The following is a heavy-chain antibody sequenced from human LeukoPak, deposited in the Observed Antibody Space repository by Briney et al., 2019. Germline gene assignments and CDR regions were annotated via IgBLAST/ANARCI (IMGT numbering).Heavy chain of an antibody. J-gene: IGHJ3*01. CDR1: GYTFPSYG. D-gene: IGHD3-9*01. Sequence: ASVKVSCKASGYTFPSYGISWVRQAPGQGLEWMGWISAYNGNTNYAQNLRGRVTMTTDTSTSTAYMELRSLRSDDTAVYYCASGAISYAFDVWGQGTMVTVSS. CDR2: ISAYNGNT. CDR3: ASGAISYAFDV. V-gene: IGHV1-18*04.